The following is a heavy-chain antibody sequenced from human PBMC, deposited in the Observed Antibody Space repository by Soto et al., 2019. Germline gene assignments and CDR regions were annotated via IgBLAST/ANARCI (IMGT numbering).Heavy chain of an antibody. CDR2: IIPIPGTA. V-gene: IGHV1-69*01. CDR1: GGTFSSYA. D-gene: IGHD2-2*01. J-gene: IGHJ6*02. Sequence: QVQLVQSGAEVKKPGSSVKVSCKASGGTFSSYAISWVRQAPGQGLEWMGGIIPIPGTANYAQKFQGRVTITADEFTSTGYMELSSLRSEDTAVYYCARSQGSSTSLEIYYYYYYGMDVWGQGTTVTVSS. CDR3: ARSQGSSTSLEIYYYYYYGMDV.